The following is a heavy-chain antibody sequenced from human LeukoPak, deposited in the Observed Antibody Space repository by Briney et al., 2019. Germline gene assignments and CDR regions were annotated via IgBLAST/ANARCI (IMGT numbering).Heavy chain of an antibody. CDR1: GGSISSGNYY. CDR3: VWSPYSSGHYLYFQH. D-gene: IGHD3-22*01. CDR2: IYSSGIT. V-gene: IGHV4-31*06. J-gene: IGHJ1*01. Sequence: PSETLSLTCTVSGGSISSGNYYWSWIRQHPGKGLEWIGYIYSSGITYYSPSLKSRVTISVDTSKNYFSLKLSSVTAADTAVYYCVWSPYSSGHYLYFQHWGQGTLVTVSS.